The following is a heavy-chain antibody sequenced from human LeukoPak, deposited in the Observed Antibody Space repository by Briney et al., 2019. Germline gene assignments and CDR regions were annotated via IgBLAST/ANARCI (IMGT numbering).Heavy chain of an antibody. J-gene: IGHJ6*02. CDR1: GFTFSSYA. CDR3: AKDGYYDSSGYPDPYYYYYGMDV. D-gene: IGHD3-22*01. Sequence: GGSLRLSCEASGFTFSSYAMSWVRQAPGKGLEWVSAISGSGGSTYYAGSVKGRFTISRDNSKNTLYLQMNSLRAEDTAVYYCAKDGYYDSSGYPDPYYYYYGMDVWGQGTTVTVSS. V-gene: IGHV3-23*01. CDR2: ISGSGGST.